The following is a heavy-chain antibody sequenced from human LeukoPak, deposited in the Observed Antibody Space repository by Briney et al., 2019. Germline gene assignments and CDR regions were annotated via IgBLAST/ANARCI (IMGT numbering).Heavy chain of an antibody. D-gene: IGHD4-17*01. CDR2: ISSSGTTI. V-gene: IGHV3-48*03. CDR3: ARPLDYGDYVPLDY. J-gene: IGHJ4*02. Sequence: PGGSLRLSCAASGFTFSIYEMNWVRQAPGKGLEWISYISSSGTTIYYADSVKGRFTISRDNAKKSLYLQMNSLRAEDTAVYYCARPLDYGDYVPLDYWGQGTLVTVSS. CDR1: GFTFSIYE.